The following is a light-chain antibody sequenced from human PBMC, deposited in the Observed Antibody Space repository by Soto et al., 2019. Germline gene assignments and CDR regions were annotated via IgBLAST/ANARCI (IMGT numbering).Light chain of an antibody. CDR3: KRYNYRPPLT. CDR2: DTS. V-gene: IGKV3-15*01. CDR1: QSVNNH. Sequence: EVVMTQSPALPSVSPGERVTLSCRANQSVNNHLAWDQQQPDQAPRLLIYDTSSRATGVRARFSGSGSGTEFTLTISSLKAEDVAVYYCKRYNYRPPLTLGRGTKVDIK. J-gene: IGKJ4*01.